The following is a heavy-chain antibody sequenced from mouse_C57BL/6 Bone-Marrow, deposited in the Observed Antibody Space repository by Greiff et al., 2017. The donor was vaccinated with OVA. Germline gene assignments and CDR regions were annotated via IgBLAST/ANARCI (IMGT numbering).Heavy chain of an antibody. CDR2: IDPETGGT. J-gene: IGHJ2*01. CDR3: TRRGNWDVGY. V-gene: IGHV1-15*01. Sequence: QVQLKESGAELVRPGASVTLSCKASGYTFTDYEMHWVKQTPVHGLEWIGAIDPETGGTAYNQKFKGKAILTADKSSSTAYMELRSLTSEDSAVYYCTRRGNWDVGYWGQGTTLTVSS. D-gene: IGHD4-1*01. CDR1: GYTFTDYE.